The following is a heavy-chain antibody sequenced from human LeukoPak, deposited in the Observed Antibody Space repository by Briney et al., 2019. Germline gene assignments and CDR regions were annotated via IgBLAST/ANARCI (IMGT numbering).Heavy chain of an antibody. J-gene: IGHJ6*02. CDR3: AKDIGYYGSSGHDYYGMDV. D-gene: IGHD3-22*01. CDR1: GFTFYDYA. CDR2: ISWNSGSI. V-gene: IGHV3-9*01. Sequence: GGSLRLSCAASGFTFYDYAMHWVRQAPGTGLEGVSGISWNSGSIGYADSVKGRFTISRDNAKNSLYLQMNSLRAEDTALYYCAKDIGYYGSSGHDYYGMDVWGQGTTVTVSS.